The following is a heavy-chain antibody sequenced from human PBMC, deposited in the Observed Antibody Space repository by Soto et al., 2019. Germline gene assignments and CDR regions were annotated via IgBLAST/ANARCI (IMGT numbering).Heavy chain of an antibody. Sequence: PGESLKISCKGSGYNFAGYWIAWVRQMPGKGLELMGIIYPSDSDTRYRPSFQGQVTISADKPISSAYLQWSSLRASDTAMYYCARGGVSTRTFDYWGQGTPVTSPQ. CDR3: ARGGVSTRTFDY. CDR1: GYNFAGYW. D-gene: IGHD3-3*01. CDR2: IYPSDSDT. J-gene: IGHJ4*02. V-gene: IGHV5-51*01.